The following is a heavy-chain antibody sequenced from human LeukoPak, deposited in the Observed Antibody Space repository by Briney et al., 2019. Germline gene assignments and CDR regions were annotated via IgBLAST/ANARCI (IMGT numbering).Heavy chain of an antibody. CDR3: ARGASGSYLASFDY. V-gene: IGHV4-31*03. CDR1: GGSISSGGYY. D-gene: IGHD1-26*01. J-gene: IGHJ4*02. Sequence: SQTLSLTCTVSGGSISSGGYYWSWIRQHPGKGLEWIGYIYYSGTTNCSPSLKSRVTISVDTSKNQFSLKLSSVTAADTAVYYCARGASGSYLASFDYWGQGTLVTVSS. CDR2: IYYSGTT.